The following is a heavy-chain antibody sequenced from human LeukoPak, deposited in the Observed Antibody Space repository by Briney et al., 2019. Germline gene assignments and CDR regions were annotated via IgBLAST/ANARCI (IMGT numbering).Heavy chain of an antibody. CDR1: GFTFNSYV. J-gene: IGHJ4*02. Sequence: PGGSLRLSCAASGFTFNSYVMSWVRQAPGKGLEWASSISGSGGRISYADSVKGRFTISRDNSKNTLYLQMNSLRAADTAVYYCAKGGNTIFGPQPDYWGQGTLVTVSS. V-gene: IGHV3-23*01. CDR2: ISGSGGRI. CDR3: AKGGNTIFGPQPDY. D-gene: IGHD3-3*01.